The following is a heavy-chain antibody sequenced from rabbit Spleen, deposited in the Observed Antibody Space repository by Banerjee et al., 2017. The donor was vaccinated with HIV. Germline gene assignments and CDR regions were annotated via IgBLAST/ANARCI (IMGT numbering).Heavy chain of an antibody. Sequence: QSLEESGGGLVQPEGSLTLTCTASGFDFSSSYSMCWVRQAPGKGLEWIACIYTGTSGTTYYASWAKGRFTISKTSSTTVTLQMTSLTAADTATYFCVRDQAGYAGYGPYYFNLWGPGTLVTVS. V-gene: IGHV1S40*01. D-gene: IGHD7-1*01. J-gene: IGHJ4*01. CDR3: VRDQAGYAGYGPYYFNL. CDR2: IYTGTSGTT. CDR1: GFDFSSSYS.